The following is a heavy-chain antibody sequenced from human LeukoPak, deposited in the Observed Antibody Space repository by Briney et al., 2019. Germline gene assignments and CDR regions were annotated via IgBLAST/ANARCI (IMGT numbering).Heavy chain of an antibody. Sequence: PGGSLRLSCAASGFTFSNYCMNWVSQAPGKGLEWVSSISSTSTYIYYADSVKGRFTISRDNAKNTLYLQMNSLRAEDTAVYYCVTSSWYGGHFDYWGQGTLVTVSS. J-gene: IGHJ4*02. CDR2: ISSTSTYI. CDR1: GFTFSNYC. D-gene: IGHD6-13*01. V-gene: IGHV3-21*01. CDR3: VTSSWYGGHFDY.